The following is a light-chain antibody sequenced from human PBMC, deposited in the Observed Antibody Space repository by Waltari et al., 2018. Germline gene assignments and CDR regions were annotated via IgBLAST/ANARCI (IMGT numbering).Light chain of an antibody. J-gene: IGKJ1*01. Sequence: AIQITQSPSSLSASVADRVTITCRASQDIKNDLGWYQQKPGKAPKLLIKAASRLQTGVPSRFSGSASGTDFTLTISSLQPEDFATYYCLQDYNYPRAFGQGTKVEIK. CDR2: AAS. CDR1: QDIKND. V-gene: IGKV1-6*01. CDR3: LQDYNYPRA.